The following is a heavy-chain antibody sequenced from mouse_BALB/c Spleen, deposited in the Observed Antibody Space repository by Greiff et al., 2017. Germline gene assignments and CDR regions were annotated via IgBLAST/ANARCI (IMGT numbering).Heavy chain of an antibody. CDR1: GYTFTDYY. V-gene: IGHV1-84*02. J-gene: IGHJ4*01. D-gene: IGHD2-14*01. CDR2: IYPGSGNT. CDR3: ARSVYRYDGYAMDY. Sequence: QVQLKESGPELVKPGASVKISCKASGYTFTDYYINWVKQKPGQGLEWIGWIYPGSGNTKYNEKFKGKATLTVDTSSSTAYMQLSSLTSEDTAVYFCARSVYRYDGYAMDYWGQGTSVTVSS.